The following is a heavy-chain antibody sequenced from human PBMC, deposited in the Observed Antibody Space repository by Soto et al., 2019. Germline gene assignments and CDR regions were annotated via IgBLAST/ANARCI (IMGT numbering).Heavy chain of an antibody. V-gene: IGHV3-33*01. CDR2: IWYDATNK. CDR3: ARDSGFCSGGSCSHYYYGMDV. J-gene: IGHJ6*02. D-gene: IGHD2-15*01. CDR1: GFTLDNYG. Sequence: GGSLRLSCAASGFTLDNYGMHWVRQAPGKGLEWVALIWYDATNKYYVDSVKGRFTISRDNSKDTLYLQMNSLRAEDTAVYYCARDSGFCSGGSCSHYYYGMDVWGPGTTVTVSS.